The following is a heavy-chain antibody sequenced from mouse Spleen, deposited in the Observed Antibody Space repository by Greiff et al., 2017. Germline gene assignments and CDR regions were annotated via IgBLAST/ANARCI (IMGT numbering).Heavy chain of an antibody. D-gene: IGHD2-1*01. Sequence: QVHVKQSGAELVRPGASVKLSCKASGYTFTDYYINWVKQRPGQGLEWIARIYPGSGNTYYNEKFKGKATLTAEKSSSTAYMQLSSLTSEDSAVYFCARGIYYGNYAAYWGQGTLVTVSA. CDR3: ARGIYYGNYAAY. J-gene: IGHJ3*01. V-gene: IGHV1-76*01. CDR1: GYTFTDYY. CDR2: IYPGSGNT.